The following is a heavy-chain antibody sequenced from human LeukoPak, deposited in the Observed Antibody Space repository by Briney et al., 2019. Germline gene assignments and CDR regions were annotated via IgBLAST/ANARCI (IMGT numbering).Heavy chain of an antibody. D-gene: IGHD4-17*01. J-gene: IGHJ4*02. CDR3: ARGDYLFY. Sequence: SVKGRFTISRDISKNTLYLQMHSLRAEDTALYYCARGDYLFYWGQGTLVTVSS. V-gene: IGHV3-66*01.